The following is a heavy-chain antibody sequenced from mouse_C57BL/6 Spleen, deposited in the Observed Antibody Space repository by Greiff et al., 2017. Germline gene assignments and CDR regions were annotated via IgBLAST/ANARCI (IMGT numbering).Heavy chain of an antibody. CDR1: GFTFSSYA. CDR3: TRDYYGSSDY. V-gene: IGHV5-9-1*02. Sequence: EVKLVESGEGLVKPGGSLKLSCAASGFTFSSYAMSWVRQTPEKRLEWVAYISSGGDYIYYADTVKGRFTIARDNARNTLYLQMSSLKSEDTAMYYCTRDYYGSSDYWGQGTTLTVSS. CDR2: ISSGGDYI. J-gene: IGHJ2*01. D-gene: IGHD1-1*01.